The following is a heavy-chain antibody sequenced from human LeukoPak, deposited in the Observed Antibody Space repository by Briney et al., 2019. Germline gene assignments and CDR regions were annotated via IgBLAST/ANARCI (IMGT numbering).Heavy chain of an antibody. V-gene: IGHV1-46*01. J-gene: IGHJ6*02. Sequence: ASVKVSCKASGYTFTSYYMHWVRQAPGQGLEWMGIINPSGGGTSYAQKFQGRVTMTRDTSTSTVYMELSSLRSEDTAVYYCASLVWSRTSGGNYYYYHGMDVWGQGTTVTVSS. CDR1: GYTFTSYY. D-gene: IGHD5/OR15-5a*01. CDR2: INPSGGGT. CDR3: ASLVWSRTSGGNYYYYHGMDV.